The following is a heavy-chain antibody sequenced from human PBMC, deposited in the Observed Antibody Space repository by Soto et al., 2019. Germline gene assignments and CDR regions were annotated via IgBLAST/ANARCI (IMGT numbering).Heavy chain of an antibody. Sequence: EVQLLESGGGLVQPGGSLRLSCGASGFTFSDNAMTWVRQAPGKGLEWVSSISDDGDSTYYADSVKGRFAVSRDNSKNTLFLHMTSLGAEDTAVYYWAKSLSTAVKYGLDVWGQGTSVTVSS. J-gene: IGHJ6*02. CDR1: GFTFSDNA. D-gene: IGHD2-2*01. CDR3: AKSLSTAVKYGLDV. V-gene: IGHV3-23*01. CDR2: ISDDGDST.